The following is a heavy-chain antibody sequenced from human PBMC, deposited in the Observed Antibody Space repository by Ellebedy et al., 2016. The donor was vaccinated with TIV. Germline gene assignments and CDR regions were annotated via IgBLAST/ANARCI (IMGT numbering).Heavy chain of an antibody. Sequence: SETLSLTCTVSGGSISSYYWSWIRQPPGKGLEWIGYIYNSGSTNYNPSLKSRVTISVDTSKNQFSLKLSSVTAADTAVYDCARMRYCGGDCWYFDYWGQGTLVTVSS. D-gene: IGHD2-21*02. J-gene: IGHJ4*02. CDR2: IYNSGST. CDR3: ARMRYCGGDCWYFDY. V-gene: IGHV4-59*08. CDR1: GGSISSYY.